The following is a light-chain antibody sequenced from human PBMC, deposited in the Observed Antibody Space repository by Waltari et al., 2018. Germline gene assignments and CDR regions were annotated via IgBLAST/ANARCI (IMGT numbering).Light chain of an antibody. Sequence: DIVMTQSPDSLAVSLGERATINCKSSQSVLYSSNNKTYIAWYQHKPGQPPKLLIYWASIRASGVPDRFSGSGSGTDFTLTISSLQAEDVAVYYCHHYYIPPLTFGQGTRLEI. V-gene: IGKV4-1*01. CDR1: QSVLYSSNNKTY. CDR3: HHYYIPPLT. J-gene: IGKJ5*01. CDR2: WAS.